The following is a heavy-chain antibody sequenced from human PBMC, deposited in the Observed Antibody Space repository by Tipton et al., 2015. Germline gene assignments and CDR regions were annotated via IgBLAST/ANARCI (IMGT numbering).Heavy chain of an antibody. D-gene: IGHD1-1*01. J-gene: IGHJ4*02. CDR3: ARSGGYGWDH. V-gene: IGHV3-11*04. Sequence: SLRLSCAASGFIFTDYYMSWLRQAPGKGLEWLSYISTNSRTIYYIDSVKGRFTISRDNAKNSLYLQMSSLGAEDTAVYYCARSGGYGWDHWGQGTLVTVSS. CDR2: ISTNSRTI. CDR1: GFIFTDYY.